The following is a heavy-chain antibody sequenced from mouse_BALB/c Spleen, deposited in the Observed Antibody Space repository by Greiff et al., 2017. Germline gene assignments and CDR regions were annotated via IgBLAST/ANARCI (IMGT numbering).Heavy chain of an antibody. CDR1: GYTFTSYW. Sequence: QVQLQQPGSELVRPGASVKLSCKASGYTFTSYWMHWVKQKPGQGLEWIGWIYPGSGNTKYNEKFKGKATLTVDTSSSTAYMQLSSLTSEDTAVYFCAREDYGYAMDYWGQGTSVTVSS. CDR2: IYPGSGNT. V-gene: IGHV1-84*02. J-gene: IGHJ4*01. D-gene: IGHD1-1*01. CDR3: AREDYGYAMDY.